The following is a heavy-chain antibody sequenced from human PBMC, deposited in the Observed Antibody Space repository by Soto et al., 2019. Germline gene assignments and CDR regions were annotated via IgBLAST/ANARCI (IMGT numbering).Heavy chain of an antibody. J-gene: IGHJ6*03. V-gene: IGHV1-69*04. Sequence: VASVKVSCKASGGTFSSYTISWVRQAPGQGLEWMGRIIPILGIANYAQKFQGRATITADKSTSTAYMELSSLRSEDAAVYYCAREVVSGLNYYYYYMDVWGKGTTVTVSS. D-gene: IGHD2-2*01. CDR1: GGTFSSYT. CDR2: IIPILGIA. CDR3: AREVVSGLNYYYYYMDV.